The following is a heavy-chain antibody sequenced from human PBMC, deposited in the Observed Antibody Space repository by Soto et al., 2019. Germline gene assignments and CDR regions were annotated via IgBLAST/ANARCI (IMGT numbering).Heavy chain of an antibody. V-gene: IGHV6-1*01. CDR2: TYYRSKWYN. D-gene: IGHD6-19*01. CDR3: ARVVSQWLVPGGAFDI. Sequence: SQTISLTCAISGDSVSRNSAAWNWIRQSPSRGLEWLGRTYYRSKWYNDYAVSVKSRITINPDTSKNQFSLQLNSVTPEDTAVYYCARVVSQWLVPGGAFDIWGQGTMVTVSS. CDR1: GDSVSRNSAA. J-gene: IGHJ3*02.